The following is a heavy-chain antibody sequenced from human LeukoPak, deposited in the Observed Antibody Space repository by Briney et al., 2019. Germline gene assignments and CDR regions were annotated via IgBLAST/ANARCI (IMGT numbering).Heavy chain of an antibody. CDR3: TREELELHRTFDY. D-gene: IGHD1-7*01. CDR2: ISSSSAYI. Sequence: PGGSLRLSCAASGFTFSSYSMNWVRQAPGKGLEWVSSISSSSAYIYYADSVKGRFTISRDNAKNSLYLQMNSLRADDTAVYYCTREELELHRTFDYWGQGTLVTVSS. CDR1: GFTFSSYS. V-gene: IGHV3-21*01. J-gene: IGHJ4*02.